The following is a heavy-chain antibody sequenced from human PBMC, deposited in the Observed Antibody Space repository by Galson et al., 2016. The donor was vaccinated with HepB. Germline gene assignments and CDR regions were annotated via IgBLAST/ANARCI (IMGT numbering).Heavy chain of an antibody. D-gene: IGHD6-13*01. V-gene: IGHV1-69*13. J-gene: IGHJ4*02. CDR1: GGTFGMYS. CDR3: TRGTSVPAAGDY. CDR2: IIPMYDSI. Sequence: SVKVSCKASGGTFGMYSINWVRQAPGQGPQWMGGIIPMYDSIKDGQNFQGRVTITADESTDTTYMELRSLRSDDTAVYYCTRGTSVPAAGDYWGQGTLVTVSS.